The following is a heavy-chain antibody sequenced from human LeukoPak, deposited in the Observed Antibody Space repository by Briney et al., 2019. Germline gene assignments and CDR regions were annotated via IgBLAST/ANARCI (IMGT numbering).Heavy chain of an antibody. CDR3: ARELVYYDRSGYHLSDAFDI. Sequence: QAGGSLRLSCAAARFTFSSYWMNWVRQAPGKGLEWVANIKQDGNEKYYVDSVKGRFTISRDNAKNSVYLQVNSLRAEDTAVYYCARELVYYDRSGYHLSDAFDIWGQGTLVTVSS. J-gene: IGHJ3*02. CDR1: RFTFSSYW. V-gene: IGHV3-7*01. CDR2: IKQDGNEK. D-gene: IGHD3-22*01.